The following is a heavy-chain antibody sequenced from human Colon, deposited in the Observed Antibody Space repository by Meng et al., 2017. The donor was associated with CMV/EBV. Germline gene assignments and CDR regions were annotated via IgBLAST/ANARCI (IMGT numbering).Heavy chain of an antibody. CDR3: TRGNTALWDSDS. CDR2: VYYSGAT. CDR1: GYTFTGYY. V-gene: IGHV4-59*01. Sequence: SCKASGYTFTGYYMHWIRQAPGKGLEFIGYVYYSGATNYNPFFKSRVTISIDTSKNQFSLRLTSVTAADTAVYFCTRGNTALWDSDSWGQGTLVTVSS. D-gene: IGHD3-10*01. J-gene: IGHJ4*02.